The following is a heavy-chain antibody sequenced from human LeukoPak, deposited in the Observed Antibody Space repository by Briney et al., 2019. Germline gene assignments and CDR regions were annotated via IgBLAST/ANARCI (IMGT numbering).Heavy chain of an antibody. V-gene: IGHV4-34*01. CDR2: INHSGST. D-gene: IGHD2-15*01. Sequence: SETLSLTCAVYGGSFSGYYWSWIRQPPGKGLEWIGEINHSGSTNYNPSLKSRVTISVDTSKNQFSLKLSSVTAADTAVYYCARGPQTYCSGGSCYDSDYWGQGTLVTVSS. CDR3: ARGPQTYCSGGSCYDSDY. CDR1: GGSFSGYY. J-gene: IGHJ4*02.